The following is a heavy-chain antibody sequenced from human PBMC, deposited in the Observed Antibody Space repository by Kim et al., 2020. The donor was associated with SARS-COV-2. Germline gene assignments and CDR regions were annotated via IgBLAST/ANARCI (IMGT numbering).Heavy chain of an antibody. CDR3: ARGLRAESVSPSVY. Sequence: SETLSLTCTVSGASISTYYWNWIRQPPGKGLEFIGYIHNSGRSDSNPSLKSRVTISVDTSKNQLSLKLTSVTAADTAIYYCARGLRAESVSPSVYWGQG. D-gene: IGHD3-10*01. CDR1: GASISTYY. CDR2: IHNSGRS. J-gene: IGHJ4*02. V-gene: IGHV4-59*01.